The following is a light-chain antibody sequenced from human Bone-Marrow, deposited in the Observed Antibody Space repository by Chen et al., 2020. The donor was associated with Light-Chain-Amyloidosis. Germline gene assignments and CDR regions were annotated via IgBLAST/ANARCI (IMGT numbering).Light chain of an antibody. CDR3: QVWDRSSDRPV. J-gene: IGLJ3*02. CDR2: DDN. CDR1: NIGTTS. V-gene: IGLV3-21*02. Sequence: SYVLTQPSSVSVAPGQTATIACGGDNIGTTSAHWYQQTPGQAPLLVVYDDNDRPSGIPERLSGSNSGNTATLTISRVEAGDEADYYCQVWDRSSDRPVFGGGTKLTVL.